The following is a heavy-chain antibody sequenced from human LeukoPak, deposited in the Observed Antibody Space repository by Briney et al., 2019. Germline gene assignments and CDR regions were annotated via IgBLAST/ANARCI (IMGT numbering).Heavy chain of an antibody. CDR2: MNPNSGNT. J-gene: IGHJ4*02. Sequence: ASVKFSCKASGYTFTSYDINWVRQATGQGLEWMGWMNPNSGNTGYAQKFQGRVTMTRNTSISTAYMELSSLRSEDTAVYYCARGAYSYGHEVDYWGQGTLVTVSS. CDR1: GYTFTSYD. D-gene: IGHD5-18*01. CDR3: ARGAYSYGHEVDY. V-gene: IGHV1-8*01.